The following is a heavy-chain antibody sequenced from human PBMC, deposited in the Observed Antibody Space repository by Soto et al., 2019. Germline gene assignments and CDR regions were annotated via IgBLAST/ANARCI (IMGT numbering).Heavy chain of an antibody. V-gene: IGHV4-59*08. CDR3: ARHCPDIVAAITWGYYFDY. Sequence: SETLSLTCTVSGASITQYYWNWIRQSPGKGLEWIVSVSSTGSTVFNPSLTSRVTVSLDTSKNQFSLKLSSVTAADTAVYYCARHCPDIVAAITWGYYFDYWGQGTLVTVSS. D-gene: IGHD5-12*01. CDR1: GASITQYY. J-gene: IGHJ4*02. CDR2: VSSTGST.